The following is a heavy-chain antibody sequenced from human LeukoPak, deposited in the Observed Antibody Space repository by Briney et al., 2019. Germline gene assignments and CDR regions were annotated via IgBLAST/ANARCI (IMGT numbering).Heavy chain of an antibody. D-gene: IGHD3-22*01. CDR2: ISSSSSYI. V-gene: IGHV3-21*01. Sequence: GGSLRLSCAASGFTFSSYSMNWVRQAPGKGLEWVSSISSSSSYIYYADPVKGRFTISRDNAKNSLYLQMSSLRAEDTAVYYCAVTTRYYDSSGYLTYFDYWGQGTLVTVSS. CDR1: GFTFSSYS. CDR3: AVTTRYYDSSGYLTYFDY. J-gene: IGHJ4*02.